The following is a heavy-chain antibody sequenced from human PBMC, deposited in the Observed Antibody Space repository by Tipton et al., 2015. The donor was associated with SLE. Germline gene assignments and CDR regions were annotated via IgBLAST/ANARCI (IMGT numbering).Heavy chain of an antibody. CDR3: ARGAARLPHPYYDGMDV. CDR2: IYYSGST. Sequence: TLSLTCTVSGGSISSSSYYWGWIRQPPGKGLEWIGSIYYSGSTNYNPSLKSRVTISVDTSKNQFSLKLSSVTAADTAVYYCARGAARLPHPYYDGMDVWGQGTTVTVSS. D-gene: IGHD2-15*01. CDR1: GGSISSSSYY. J-gene: IGHJ6*02. V-gene: IGHV4-39*07.